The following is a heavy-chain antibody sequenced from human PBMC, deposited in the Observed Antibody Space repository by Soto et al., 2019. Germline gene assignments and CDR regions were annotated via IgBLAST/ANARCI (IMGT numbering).Heavy chain of an antibody. Sequence: SLTCTVSGGSISSSNYYWGWIRQPPGKGLEGIGTISYSGSTYYNPSLKSRATISGDTSKNKFSLKLTSVTATDPAVYYCSRHPGRTSSSCSFYGMDIWGQGTTVTVSS. D-gene: IGHD2-2*01. CDR1: GGSISSSNYY. V-gene: IGHV4-39*01. J-gene: IGHJ6*02. CDR2: ISYSGST. CDR3: SRHPGRTSSSCSFYGMDI.